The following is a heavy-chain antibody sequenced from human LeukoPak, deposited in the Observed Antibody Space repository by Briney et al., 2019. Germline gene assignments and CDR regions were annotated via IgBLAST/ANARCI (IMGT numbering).Heavy chain of an antibody. D-gene: IGHD6-19*01. CDR3: VRGTSAWKGVDY. V-gene: IGHV3-74*01. Sequence: PGGSLRLSCAASGFTFSSYWMHWVRQGPAKGLEWVAEIRGDENYSRYADSVKGRFTISRDNAKNTLHLQMNSLRDDDTAVYYCVRGTSAWKGVDYWGQGIQVIVSS. CDR2: IRGDENYS. CDR1: GFTFSSYW. J-gene: IGHJ4*02.